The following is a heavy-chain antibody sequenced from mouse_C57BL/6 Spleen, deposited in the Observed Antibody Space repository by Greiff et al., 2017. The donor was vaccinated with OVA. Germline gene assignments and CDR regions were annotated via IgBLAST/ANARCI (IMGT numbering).Heavy chain of an antibody. CDR1: GFTFSNYW. D-gene: IGHD2-4*01. V-gene: IGHV6-3*01. Sequence: EVKLEESGGGLVQPGGSMKLSCVASGFTFSNYWMNWVRQSPEKGLEWVAQIRLKSDNYATHYAESVKGRFTISRDDSKSSVYLQMNNLRAEDTGIYYCTVPYDYPYYYAMDYWGQGTSVTVSS. CDR2: IRLKSDNYAT. CDR3: TVPYDYPYYYAMDY. J-gene: IGHJ4*01.